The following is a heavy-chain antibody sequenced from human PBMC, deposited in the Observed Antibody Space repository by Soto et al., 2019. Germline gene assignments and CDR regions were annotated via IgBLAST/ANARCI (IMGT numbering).Heavy chain of an antibody. CDR2: ISYDGSNK. D-gene: IGHD2-2*01. CDR1: GFTFSSYA. CDR3: ARDDNQLLSSFDY. Sequence: GGSLRLSCAASGFTFSSYAMHWVRQAPGKGLEWVAVISYDGSNKYYADSVKGRFTISRDNSKNTLYLQMNSLRAEDTAVYYCARDDNQLLSSFDYWGQGTLVTVSS. J-gene: IGHJ4*02. V-gene: IGHV3-30-3*01.